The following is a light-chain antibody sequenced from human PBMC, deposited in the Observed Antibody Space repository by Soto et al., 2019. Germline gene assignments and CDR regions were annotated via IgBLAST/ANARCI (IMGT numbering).Light chain of an antibody. V-gene: IGKV1-39*01. CDR2: AAS. Sequence: DIQMTQSPSSLSASVGDSVTITCRASHTISDYLNWYQQKPGKAPKVLIYAASSLQNGVPSRFSGSGSGTEFTLTISSLQPEDSATYYCQQSYNTRAFGQGTKVDIK. CDR1: HTISDY. J-gene: IGKJ2*01. CDR3: QQSYNTRA.